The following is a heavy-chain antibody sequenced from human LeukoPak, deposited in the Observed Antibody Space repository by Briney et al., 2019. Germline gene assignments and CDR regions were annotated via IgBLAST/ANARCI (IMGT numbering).Heavy chain of an antibody. J-gene: IGHJ5*02. CDR2: ISAYNGNT. Sequence: ASVKVSCKASGYTFTSYGISWVRQAPGQGLEWMGWISAYNGNTNYAQKLQGRVTMTTDTSTSTAYMELSSLRSEDTAVYYCARDQYGSGSLHANWFDPWGQGTLVTVSS. CDR3: ARDQYGSGSLHANWFDP. CDR1: GYTFTSYG. V-gene: IGHV1-18*01. D-gene: IGHD3-10*01.